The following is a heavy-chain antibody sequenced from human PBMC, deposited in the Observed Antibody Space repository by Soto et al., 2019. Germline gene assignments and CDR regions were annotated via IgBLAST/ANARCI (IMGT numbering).Heavy chain of an antibody. D-gene: IGHD3-3*01. CDR3: ARAPDFWSGYDYYYGMDV. CDR1: GGTFSSYA. V-gene: IGHV1-69*01. Sequence: QVQLVQSGAGVKKPGSSVKVSCKASGGTFSSYAISWVRQAPGQGLEWMGGIIPIFGTANYAQKFQGRVTITADESTSTAYMELSSLRSEDTAVYYCARAPDFWSGYDYYYGMDVWGQGTTVTVSS. CDR2: IIPIFGTA. J-gene: IGHJ6*02.